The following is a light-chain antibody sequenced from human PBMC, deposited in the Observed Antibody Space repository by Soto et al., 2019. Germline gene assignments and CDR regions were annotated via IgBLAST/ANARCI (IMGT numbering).Light chain of an antibody. V-gene: IGKV1-5*03. CDR3: QQYNVYST. CDR2: KAS. Sequence: IRMTQSPSTLSASVGDRVTITCRASQSISSWLAWYQQKPGKAPKVLIYKASNLESGVPSRFSGSGSETGFTLTISSLQPDDFATYYCQQYNVYSTFGGGTKVDIK. CDR1: QSISSW. J-gene: IGKJ4*01.